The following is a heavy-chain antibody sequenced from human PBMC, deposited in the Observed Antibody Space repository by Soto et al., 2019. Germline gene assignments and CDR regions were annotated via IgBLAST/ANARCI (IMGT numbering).Heavy chain of an antibody. CDR2: NNAGNGNT. CDR3: ERGFIMGGGCDY. J-gene: IGHJ4*02. CDR1: GYTFTSYA. V-gene: IGHV1-3*01. Sequence: QVQLVQSGAEVKKPGASVKVSCKASGYTFTSYAMHWVRQAPGQGLEWLGWNNAGNGNTKYSQKFQGRVTITRDTSASTAYMEGSSLRSEDTAVYYCERGFIMGGGCDYLLQGTLLTVSS. D-gene: IGHD1-26*01.